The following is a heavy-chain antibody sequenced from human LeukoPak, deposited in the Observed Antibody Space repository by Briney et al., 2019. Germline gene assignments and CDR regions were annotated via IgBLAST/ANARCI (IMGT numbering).Heavy chain of an antibody. J-gene: IGHJ3*02. V-gene: IGHV3-21*01. CDR3: ARDDGGSYPDAFDI. CDR2: ISSSSSYI. D-gene: IGHD1-26*01. Sequence: GGSLRLSCAASGFTFSSYSMNWVRQAPGKGLEWVSSISSSSSYIYYADSVKGRFTISRDNAKNSLYLQMNSLRAEDTAVYYCARDDGGSYPDAFDIWGQGTMVTVSP. CDR1: GFTFSSYS.